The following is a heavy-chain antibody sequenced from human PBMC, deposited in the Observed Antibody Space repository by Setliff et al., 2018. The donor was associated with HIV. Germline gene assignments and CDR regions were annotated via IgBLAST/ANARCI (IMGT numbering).Heavy chain of an antibody. J-gene: IGHJ4*02. CDR1: GGSIRSSSYY. CDR3: TSSGGLGSYFLY. D-gene: IGHD3-10*01. V-gene: IGHV4-39*01. Sequence: SETLSLTCIVSGGSIRSSSYYWGWIRQPPGKGLEWIGTIYYTGSTNYNPSLKSRVTISVDSSKNQLSLEVNSVTAADTAVYYCTSSGGLGSYFLYWGQGTLVTVSS. CDR2: IYYTGST.